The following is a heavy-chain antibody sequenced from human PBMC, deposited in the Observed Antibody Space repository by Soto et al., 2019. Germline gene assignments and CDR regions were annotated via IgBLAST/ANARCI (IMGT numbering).Heavy chain of an antibody. CDR2: IYNSGST. V-gene: IGHV4-30-2*01. CDR1: VVSITSGGYS. Sequence: PSETLSLTCALSVVSITSGGYSWNWIRQPPGKGLEWIGDIYNSGSTHYNPTLKRRVTVSLDRSKNQFSLRLSSVTAADTAVYYCVRGDSSWRWNWFEPWCQGALV. CDR3: VRGDSSWRWNWFEP. D-gene: IGHD6-13*01. J-gene: IGHJ5*02.